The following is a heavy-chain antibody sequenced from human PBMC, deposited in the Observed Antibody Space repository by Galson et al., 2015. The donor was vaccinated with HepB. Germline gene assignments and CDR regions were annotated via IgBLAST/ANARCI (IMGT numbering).Heavy chain of an antibody. D-gene: IGHD3-22*01. CDR2: ISSSSSYI. V-gene: IGHV3-21*01. Sequence: SLRLSCAASGFTFSSYSMNWVRQAPGKGLEWVSSISSSSSYIYYADSVKGRFTISRDNAKNSLYLQTNSLRAEDTAVYYCARGAYYYDTRGFDYWGQGTLVTVSS. CDR1: GFTFSSYS. CDR3: ARGAYYYDTRGFDY. J-gene: IGHJ4*02.